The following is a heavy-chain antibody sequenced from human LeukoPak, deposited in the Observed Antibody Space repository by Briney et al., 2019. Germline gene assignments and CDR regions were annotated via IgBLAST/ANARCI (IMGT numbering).Heavy chain of an antibody. V-gene: IGHV4-61*05. CDR3: ARLQYASGNSFFLDG. D-gene: IGHD2-2*01. CDR2: IYYSGSI. CDR1: GGSISSSSYY. Sequence: SETLSLTCTVSGGSISSSSYYWSWIRQPPGKGLESIGYIYYSGSINYNPSLTSRVTMSLETSKNQFSLKLSSVTAADTAVYYCARLQYASGNSFFLDGWGQGTLVTVSS. J-gene: IGHJ4*02.